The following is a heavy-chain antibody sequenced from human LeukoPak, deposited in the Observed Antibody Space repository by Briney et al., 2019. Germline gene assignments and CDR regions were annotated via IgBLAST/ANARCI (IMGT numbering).Heavy chain of an antibody. CDR2: TIPIFGTA. Sequence: SVKVSCKASGGTFSSYAISWVRQAPGQGLEWMGGTIPIFGTANYAQKFQGRVTITADESTSTAYMELSSLRSEDTAVYYCAGYDFWSGYYNNAFDIWGQGTMVTVSS. CDR3: AGYDFWSGYYNNAFDI. V-gene: IGHV1-69*13. CDR1: GGTFSSYA. D-gene: IGHD3-3*01. J-gene: IGHJ3*02.